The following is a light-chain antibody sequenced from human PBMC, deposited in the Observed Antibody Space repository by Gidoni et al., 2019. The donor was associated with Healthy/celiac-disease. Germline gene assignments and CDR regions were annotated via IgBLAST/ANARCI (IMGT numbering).Light chain of an antibody. V-gene: IGKV3-15*01. Sequence: ELVMTQSPATLSVSQGERAPLACRASQSVSSNLAWYQQKPGQAPRLLIYGASTRATGIPARFIGSGSGTEFTLTISSLQSEDFAVYYGQQYNNWPPRTFGKGTKVEI. J-gene: IGKJ1*01. CDR1: QSVSSN. CDR2: GAS. CDR3: QQYNNWPPRT.